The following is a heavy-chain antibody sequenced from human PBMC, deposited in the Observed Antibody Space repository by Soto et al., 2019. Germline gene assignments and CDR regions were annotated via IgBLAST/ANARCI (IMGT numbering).Heavy chain of an antibody. CDR3: ARERGGYAYGDY. CDR1: GYSFTSYG. J-gene: IGHJ4*02. D-gene: IGHD5-18*01. CDR2: VNIYEGST. Sequence: QVQLVQSGAEVRKPGASVKVSCKASGYSFTSYGITWVRQAPGQGLDWMGWVNIYEGSTNYAQKFQGRVTMTTDTSTSTVYLEVRSLRSDDTAMYYCARERGGYAYGDYWGQGTLVTVSS. V-gene: IGHV1-18*01.